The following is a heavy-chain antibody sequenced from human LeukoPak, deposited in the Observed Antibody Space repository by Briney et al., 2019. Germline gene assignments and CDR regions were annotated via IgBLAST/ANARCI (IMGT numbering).Heavy chain of an antibody. CDR2: IYHSGST. J-gene: IGHJ4*02. D-gene: IGHD3-16*01. CDR1: GYSISSGYY. V-gene: IGHV4-38-2*02. Sequence: SETLSLTCTVSGYSISSGYYWGWIRQPPGKGLEWIGSIYHSGSTYYNPSLKSRVTISVDTSKNQFSLKLSSVTAADTAVYYCARGERWGLLDYWGQGTLVTVSS. CDR3: ARGERWGLLDY.